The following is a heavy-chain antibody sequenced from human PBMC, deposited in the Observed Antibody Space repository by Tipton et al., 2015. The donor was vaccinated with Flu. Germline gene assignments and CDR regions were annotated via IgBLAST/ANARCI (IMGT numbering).Heavy chain of an antibody. V-gene: IGHV3-33*08. CDR3: ARDGEAAQPLYYYYYMDV. CDR1: GFTFSSYG. J-gene: IGHJ6*03. Sequence: SLRLSCAASGFTFSSYGMHWVRQAPGKGLEWVAVIWYDGSNKYYADSVKGRFTISRDNSKNTLYLQMNSLRAEDTAVYYCARDGEAAQPLYYYYYMDVWGKGTTVTVSS. CDR2: IWYDGSNK. D-gene: IGHD6-13*01.